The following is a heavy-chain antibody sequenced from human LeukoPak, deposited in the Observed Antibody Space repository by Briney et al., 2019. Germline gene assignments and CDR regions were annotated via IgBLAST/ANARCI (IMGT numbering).Heavy chain of an antibody. CDR1: GFTFSRYS. V-gene: IGHV3-21*01. CDR2: ITSSSSYI. D-gene: IGHD7-27*01. CDR3: ARGWGTLDY. Sequence: PGGSLRLSCAASGFTFSRYSINWVRQAPGRGLEWVSSITSSSSYIYYADSVKGRFTISRDNAKNSLYLQMNSLRAEDTAVYYCARGWGTLDYWSQGTQVTVSS. J-gene: IGHJ4*02.